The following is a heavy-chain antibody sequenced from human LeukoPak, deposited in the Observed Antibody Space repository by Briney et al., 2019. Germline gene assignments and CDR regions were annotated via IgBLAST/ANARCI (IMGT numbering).Heavy chain of an antibody. D-gene: IGHD3-3*01. J-gene: IGHJ3*02. CDR3: ASIRDFWSGLDAFDI. V-gene: IGHV3-33*01. CDR1: GFTFSSYG. Sequence: GGSLRLSCAASGFTFSSYGMHWVRQAPGMGLEWVAVIWYDGSNKYYADSVKGRFTISRDNSKNTLYLQMNSLRAEDTAVYYCASIRDFWSGLDAFDIWGQGTMVTVSS. CDR2: IWYDGSNK.